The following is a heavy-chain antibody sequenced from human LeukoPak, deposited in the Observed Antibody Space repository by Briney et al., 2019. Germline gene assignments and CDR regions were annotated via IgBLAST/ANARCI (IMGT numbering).Heavy chain of an antibody. V-gene: IGHV3-23*01. D-gene: IGHD3-10*01. J-gene: IGHJ5*02. CDR1: GFTFSSYA. CDR2: ISGSGGST. Sequence: GGSLRLSCAASGFTFSSYAMSWVRQAPGKGLEWVSAISGSGGSTYYADSVKGRCTISRDNSKNTLYLQMDSLRAEDTAVYYCAKGGLLWFGELFRFNPWGQGALVTVSS. CDR3: AKGGLLWFGELFRFNP.